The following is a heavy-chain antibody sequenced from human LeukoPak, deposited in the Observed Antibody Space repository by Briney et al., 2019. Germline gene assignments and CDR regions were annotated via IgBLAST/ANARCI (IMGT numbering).Heavy chain of an antibody. J-gene: IGHJ4*02. V-gene: IGHV1-46*01. CDR2: INPSGGST. Sequence: ASLKLSCKASGYNFISYYMHWVRQAPGQGLEWMCIINPSGGSTNYAQTLQDRVTITRDTSTSTPYLELSSLRAEDTAVYYCASGLRRGWYYYCDYWGQGTLVIVSS. D-gene: IGHD6-19*01. CDR3: ASGLRRGWYYYCDY. CDR1: GYNFISYY.